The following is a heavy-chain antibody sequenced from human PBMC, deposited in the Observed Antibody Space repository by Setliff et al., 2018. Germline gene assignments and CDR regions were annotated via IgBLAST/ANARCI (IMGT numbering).Heavy chain of an antibody. CDR1: GGSMTSYY. CDR2: VHYSGDS. J-gene: IGHJ4*02. Sequence: PSETLSLTCTASGGSMTSYYWSWIRQSPWKGLEWIGYVHYSGDSNYNPSLKSRVTMSVDTSKNQFSLNLRSVTAADTAVYYCARQPSSGSYYNPRPYYFDYWGQGTLVTVSS. V-gene: IGHV4-59*13. D-gene: IGHD3-10*01. CDR3: ARQPSSGSYYNPRPYYFDY.